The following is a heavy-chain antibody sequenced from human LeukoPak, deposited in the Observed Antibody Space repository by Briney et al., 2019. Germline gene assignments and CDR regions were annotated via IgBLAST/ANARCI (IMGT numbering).Heavy chain of an antibody. CDR1: GLRFSDYY. CDR2: IYTTGRT. V-gene: IGHV3-53*01. CDR3: ARRAGDYSHPYDY. J-gene: IGHJ4*02. Sequence: GGSLRLSCAASGLRFSDYYVSWIRQAPGKGLEWVSFIYTTGRTHDSDSVKGRFTISRDSSKNTLYLQMNSLRAEDTAVYYCARRAGDYSHPYDYWGQGTLVTVSS. D-gene: IGHD3-22*01.